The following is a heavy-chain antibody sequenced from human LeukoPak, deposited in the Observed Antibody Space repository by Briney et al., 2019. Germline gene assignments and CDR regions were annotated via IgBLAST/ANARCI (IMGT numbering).Heavy chain of an antibody. CDR1: GYTFICYD. CDR2: MNPNSGNT. J-gene: IGHJ6*03. Sequence: ASVKVSCKASGYTFICYDINWVRQVTGQGLEWMGWMNPNSGNTGYAQKFQGRVTITRNTSISTAFMELSSLRSEDTAVYYCARRAVGNSHYYSMDVWGKGTTVTVSS. CDR3: ARRAVGNSHYYSMDV. V-gene: IGHV1-8*03. D-gene: IGHD6-19*01.